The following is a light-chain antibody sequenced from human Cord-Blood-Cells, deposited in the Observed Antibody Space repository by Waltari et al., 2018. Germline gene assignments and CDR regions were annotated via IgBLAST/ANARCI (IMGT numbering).Light chain of an antibody. Sequence: QSVLTQPPSVSGAPGQRVTISCTGSSSNIGAGYDVHWYQQLPGTAPKLLFYGNGDRPGGVPDRFSGSKSGTSASLAITGLQAEDEADYYCQSYDSSLSGSVFGGGTKLTVL. CDR2: GNG. CDR3: QSYDSSLSGSV. J-gene: IGLJ3*02. CDR1: SSNIGAGYD. V-gene: IGLV1-40*01.